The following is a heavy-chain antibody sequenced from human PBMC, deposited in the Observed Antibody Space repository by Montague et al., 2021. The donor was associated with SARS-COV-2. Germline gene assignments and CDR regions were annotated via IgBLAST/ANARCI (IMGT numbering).Heavy chain of an antibody. CDR2: VFYSGDT. CDR1: GPSLSNYY. V-gene: IGHV4-59*12. D-gene: IGHD2-21*01. CDR3: AGGDYFVHNKCYSGVLGS. J-gene: IGHJ5*02. Sequence: SETLSLTYSIAGPSLSNYYWTWIRQSPGGSFEWIVYVFYSGDTTXKPSLRSRAAIALHTTNNHFSLKLTSVTGADTAAYFCAGGDYFVHNKCYSGVLGSWGQGTLVAVSS.